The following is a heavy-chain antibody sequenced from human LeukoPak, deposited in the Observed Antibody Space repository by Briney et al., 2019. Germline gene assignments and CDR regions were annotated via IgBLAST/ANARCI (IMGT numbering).Heavy chain of an antibody. D-gene: IGHD5-24*01. CDR3: ARGLEMATIPGGY. V-gene: IGHV1-8*01. J-gene: IGHJ4*02. Sequence: ASVKVSCKASGYTFTIYDINWVRQATGQGLEWMGWMNPNSGNTGYAQKFQGRVTMTRNTSISTAYMELSSLRSEDTAVYYCARGLEMATIPGGYWGQGTLVTVSS. CDR1: GYTFTIYD. CDR2: MNPNSGNT.